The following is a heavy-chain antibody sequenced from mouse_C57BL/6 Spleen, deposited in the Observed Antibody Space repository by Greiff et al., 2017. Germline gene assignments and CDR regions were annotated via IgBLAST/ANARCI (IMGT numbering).Heavy chain of an antibody. CDR1: GYSITSGYY. J-gene: IGHJ3*01. CDR3: ASSLLRYPAWFAY. Sequence: EVKLQESGPGLVKPSQSLSLTCSVTGYSITSGYYWNWIRQFPGNKLEWMGYISYDGSNNYNPSLKNRISITRDTSKNQFFLKLNSVTTEDTATYYCASSLLRYPAWFAYWGQGTLVTVSA. V-gene: IGHV3-6*01. D-gene: IGHD1-1*01. CDR2: ISYDGSN.